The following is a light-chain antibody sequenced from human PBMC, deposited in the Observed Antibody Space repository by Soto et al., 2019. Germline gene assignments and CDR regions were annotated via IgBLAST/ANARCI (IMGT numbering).Light chain of an antibody. CDR3: MQALQTPYT. CDR2: LGS. J-gene: IGKJ2*01. CDR1: QSLLHSNGYNF. V-gene: IGKV2-28*01. Sequence: DIVMTQSPLSLPVTPGEPASISCRSSQSLLHSNGYNFLDWYLQKPGQSPQLLIYLGSNRASGVPDRFSGSGSGTDFTLRISTVEAEDVGIYYCMQALQTPYTFGLGTKLEIK.